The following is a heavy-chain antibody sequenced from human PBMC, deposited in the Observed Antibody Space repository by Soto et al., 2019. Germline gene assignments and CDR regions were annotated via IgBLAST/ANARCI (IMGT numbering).Heavy chain of an antibody. J-gene: IGHJ5*02. CDR1: GGSISSSSYY. V-gene: IGHV4-39*01. Sequence: SETLSLTCTVSGGSISSSSYYWGWIRQPQGKGLEWIGSIYYSGSTYYNPSLKSRVTISVDTSKNQFSLKLSSVTAADTAVYYCARSSTAKANWFDPWGQGTLVTVSS. D-gene: IGHD6-19*01. CDR2: IYYSGST. CDR3: ARSSTAKANWFDP.